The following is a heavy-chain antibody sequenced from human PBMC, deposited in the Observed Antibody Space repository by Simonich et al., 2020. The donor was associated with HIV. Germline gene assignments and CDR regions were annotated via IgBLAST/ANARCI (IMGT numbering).Heavy chain of an antibody. Sequence: QVQLQQWGAGLFKPSETLSLTCAVYGGSFSGYYWSWIRQPPGKGLEWIGENNHRGSTNYNPYRNRRITISVDTSKHQFSLKLSYVTAADTAVYYCARRHPTTVTTPYFDYWGQGTLVTVSS. J-gene: IGHJ4*02. CDR3: ARRHPTTVTTPYFDY. CDR1: GGSFSGYY. CDR2: NNHRGST. D-gene: IGHD4-17*01. V-gene: IGHV4-34*01.